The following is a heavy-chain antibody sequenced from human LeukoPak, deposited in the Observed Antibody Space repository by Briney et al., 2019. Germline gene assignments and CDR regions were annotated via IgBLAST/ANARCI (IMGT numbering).Heavy chain of an antibody. V-gene: IGHV3-74*01. CDR2: IKNDGSVA. J-gene: IGHJ5*02. Sequence: GGSLRLSCAASGLTFSGYWMSWVRQAPGKGLEWVSRIKNDGSVATYADSVKGRFTISRDNAKNTLYLQMNSLRAEDTAFYYCAKSDYFDPWGLGTLVTVSS. CDR3: AKSDYFDP. CDR1: GLTFSGYW. D-gene: IGHD1-26*01.